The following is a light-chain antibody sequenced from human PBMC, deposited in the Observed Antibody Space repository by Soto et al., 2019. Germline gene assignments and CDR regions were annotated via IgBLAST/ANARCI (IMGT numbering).Light chain of an antibody. J-gene: IGKJ1*01. Sequence: DIQMTQSPSTLSASVGDRVTITCRASQGISSYLAWYQQKPERAPKLLIYAASTLQSGVPSRFSGSGSGTDFTLTISCLQSEDFATYYCQQYYSYPRAFGQGTKVDVK. CDR1: QGISSY. V-gene: IGKV1-9*01. CDR2: AAS. CDR3: QQYYSYPRA.